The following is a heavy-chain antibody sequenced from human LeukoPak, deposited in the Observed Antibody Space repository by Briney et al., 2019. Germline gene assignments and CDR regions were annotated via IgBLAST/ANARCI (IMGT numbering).Heavy chain of an antibody. D-gene: IGHD1-26*01. CDR2: IYTSGST. J-gene: IGHJ4*02. Sequence: PSETLSLTCTVSGGSISSYYWSWIRQPPGKGLEWIGYIYTSGSTNYNPSLKSRVTISVDTSKNQFSLKLSSVTAADTAVYYCARRGWEPHSDYWGQGTLVTVSS. V-gene: IGHV4-4*09. CDR1: GGSISSYY. CDR3: ARRGWEPHSDY.